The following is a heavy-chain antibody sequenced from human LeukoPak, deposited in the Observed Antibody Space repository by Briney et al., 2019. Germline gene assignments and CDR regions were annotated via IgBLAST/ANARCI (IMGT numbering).Heavy chain of an antibody. CDR3: AREAPYDNSAYAY. J-gene: IGHJ4*02. V-gene: IGHV3-48*02. CDR2: ISGSSNRI. D-gene: IGHD3-22*01. CDR1: GFTFSTYS. Sequence: GGSLRLSCAASGFTFSTYSMNWVRQAPGKGLEWVSYISGSSNRIYYADSVKGRFTISRDNAKNSLYLQMNSLRDEDTAVYYCAREAPYDNSAYAYWGQGTLVTVSS.